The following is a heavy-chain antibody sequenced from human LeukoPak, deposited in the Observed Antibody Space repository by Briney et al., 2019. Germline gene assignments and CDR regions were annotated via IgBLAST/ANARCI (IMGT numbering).Heavy chain of an antibody. CDR3: ARGYYDFWSGTTVNAFDI. CDR2: IYYSGST. CDR1: GGSISSYY. Sequence: SETLSLTCTVSGGSISSYYWSWIRQPPGKGLEWIGYIYYSGSTNYNPSLKSRVTLSVDTSKNQFSLKLSSVTAADTAVYYCARGYYDFWSGTTVNAFDIWGQGTMVTVSS. D-gene: IGHD3-3*01. J-gene: IGHJ3*02. V-gene: IGHV4-59*01.